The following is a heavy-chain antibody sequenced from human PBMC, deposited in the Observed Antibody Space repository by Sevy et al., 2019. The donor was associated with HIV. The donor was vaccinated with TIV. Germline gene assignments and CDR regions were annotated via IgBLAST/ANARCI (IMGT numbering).Heavy chain of an antibody. D-gene: IGHD1-20*01. V-gene: IGHV3-33*08. CDR3: ATGINAPGKLQH. CDR1: GFIFSHYG. J-gene: IGHJ4*02. Sequence: GGSLRLSCAASGFIFSHYGMHWVRQAPGKGLEWVAVIWFDGSKNYYTDSVKGRFIISRDNTKNTLYLQMNNQRPEDAAVYYCATGINAPGKLQHWGQGTLVTVSS. CDR2: IWFDGSKN.